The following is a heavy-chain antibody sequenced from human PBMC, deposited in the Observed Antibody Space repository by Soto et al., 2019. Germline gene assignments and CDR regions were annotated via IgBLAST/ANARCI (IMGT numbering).Heavy chain of an antibody. J-gene: IGHJ6*02. CDR1: GYTFTSYG. V-gene: IGHV1-18*01. CDR2: ISAYNGNT. CDR3: ARGLVGATLDYYYGMDV. D-gene: IGHD1-26*01. Sequence: ASVKVSCKASGYTFTSYGISWVRQAPGQGLEWMGWISAYNGNTNYAQKLQGRVTMTTDTSTSTAYMELRSLRSDDTAVYYCARGLVGATLDYYYGMDVWGQGTTVTVS.